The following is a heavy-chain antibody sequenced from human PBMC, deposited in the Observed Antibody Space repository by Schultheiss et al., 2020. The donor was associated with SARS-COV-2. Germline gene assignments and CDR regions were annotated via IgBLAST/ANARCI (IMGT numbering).Heavy chain of an antibody. CDR1: GGSISSGGYY. D-gene: IGHD5-18*01. J-gene: IGHJ6*02. Sequence: SETLSLTCTVSGGSISSGGYYWSWIRQHPGKGLEWIGYIYYSGSTYYNPSLKSRVTISLDTSKNQFSLKLSSVTAADTAVYYCARGGTALVPPYYFGLDVWGQGTTVTAP. CDR3: ARGGTALVPPYYFGLDV. V-gene: IGHV4-31*03. CDR2: IYYSGST.